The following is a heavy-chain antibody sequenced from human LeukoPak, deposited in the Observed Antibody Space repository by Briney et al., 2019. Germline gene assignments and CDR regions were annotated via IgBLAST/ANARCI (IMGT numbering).Heavy chain of an antibody. CDR3: ARPSSSWYPPYYYYGMDV. V-gene: IGHV1-8*01. CDR2: MNPNSGNT. Sequence: ASVKVSCKASGYTFTSYDINWVRQATGQGPEWMGWMNPNSGNTGYAQKFQGRVTMTRNTSISTAYMELSSLRSEDTAVYYCARPSSSWYPPYYYYGMDVWGQGTTVTVSS. J-gene: IGHJ6*02. D-gene: IGHD6-13*01. CDR1: GYTFTSYD.